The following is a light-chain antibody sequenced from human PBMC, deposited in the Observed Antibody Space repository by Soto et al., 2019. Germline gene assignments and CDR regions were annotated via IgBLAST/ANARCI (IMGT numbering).Light chain of an antibody. CDR1: SSDVGSYNR. V-gene: IGLV2-18*02. CDR2: DVS. Sequence: QSALTQPPSVSGSPGQSVTISCTGTSSDVGSYNRVSWYQQPPGTAPKLMIYDVSNRPSGVPDRFSGSKSGNTASLTISGLQAEDEADYYCSSYTSSSTSHVVFGGGTKLTVL. CDR3: SSYTSSSTSHVV. J-gene: IGLJ2*01.